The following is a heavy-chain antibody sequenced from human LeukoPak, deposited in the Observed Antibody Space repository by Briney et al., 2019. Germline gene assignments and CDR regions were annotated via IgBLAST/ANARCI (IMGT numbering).Heavy chain of an antibody. V-gene: IGHV4-4*07. CDR1: GGSISSYY. J-gene: IGHJ6*03. CDR2: ISTSWST. Sequence: SETLSFTCTVSGGSISSYYWSWIRQPAGKGLEWMGRISTSWSTNYSPSLKSRVTMSVDTSKTPSPLKLSSVTAPDTAVYYCAPYMGDGRTYYMDVWGKGTTVTVSS. CDR3: APYMGDGRTYYMDV. D-gene: IGHD2-21*02.